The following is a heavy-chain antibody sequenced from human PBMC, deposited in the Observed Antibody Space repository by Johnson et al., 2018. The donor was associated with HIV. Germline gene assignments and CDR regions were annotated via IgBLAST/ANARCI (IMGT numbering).Heavy chain of an antibody. Sequence: QVQLVESGGGVVQPGGSPRLSCAASGFTFDDYGMSWVRQAPGKGLEWVSYISSSGSTIYYADSVKGRFTISRDNAKNSLYLQMNSLRAEDTAVYYCARAGHYDYVWGSYRHDAFDIWGQGTMVTVSS. CDR3: ARAGHYDYVWGSYRHDAFDI. J-gene: IGHJ3*02. V-gene: IGHV3-11*04. CDR1: GFTFDDYG. CDR2: ISSSGSTI. D-gene: IGHD3-16*02.